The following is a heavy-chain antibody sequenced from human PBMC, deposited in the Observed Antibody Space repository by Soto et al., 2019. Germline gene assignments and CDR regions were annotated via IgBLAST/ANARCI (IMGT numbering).Heavy chain of an antibody. CDR1: GYTFTNYG. CDR2: ISPYNGHT. V-gene: IGHV1-18*01. CDR3: ARDHPLIVATMSIDL. D-gene: IGHD5-12*01. J-gene: IGHJ4*02. Sequence: QVQLAQSGGEVKKLGASLKVSCKASGYTFTNYGISWVRQAPGQGLEWMGWISPYNGHTNSAQKFQDRMSMTTDTSTATAYMELRSLRTDDTAVYYCARDHPLIVATMSIDLWGQGTLVSVSS.